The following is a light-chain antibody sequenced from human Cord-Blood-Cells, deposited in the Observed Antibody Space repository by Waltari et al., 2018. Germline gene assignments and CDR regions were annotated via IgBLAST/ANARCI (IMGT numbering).Light chain of an antibody. V-gene: IGKV3-15*01. CDR1: QSVSSN. CDR2: GAS. J-gene: IGKJ2*01. Sequence: EIVMTQSPATLSVSPGDRATPSCRASQSVSSNLAGYQQKPGQAPRLLIYGASTRATGIPARFSGSGSGTEFTLTISSLQSEDFAVYYCQQYNNWPYTFGQGTKLEIK. CDR3: QQYNNWPYT.